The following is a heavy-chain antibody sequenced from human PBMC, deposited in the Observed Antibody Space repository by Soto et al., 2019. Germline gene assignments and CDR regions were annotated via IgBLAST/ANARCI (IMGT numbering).Heavy chain of an antibody. V-gene: IGHV1-69*12. J-gene: IGHJ4*02. Sequence: QVQLVQSGAEVKKPGSSVKVSCKASGGTFSSSDISWVRLAPGQGLEWMGGIIPIFGTANYAQKFQGRVTITADESTSTAYMELSSLRSEDTAVYYCASLLRGYSGTGDYWGQGTLVTVSS. CDR3: ASLLRGYSGTGDY. CDR1: GGTFSSSD. CDR2: IIPIFGTA. D-gene: IGHD5-12*01.